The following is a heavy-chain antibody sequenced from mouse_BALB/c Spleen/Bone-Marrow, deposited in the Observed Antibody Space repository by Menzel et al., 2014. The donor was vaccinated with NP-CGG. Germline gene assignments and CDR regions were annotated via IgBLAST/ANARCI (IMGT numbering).Heavy chain of an antibody. CDR2: ISYSGST. V-gene: IGHV3-2*02. J-gene: IGHJ4*01. Sequence: EVQLQESGPGLVKPSQSLSLTCTVTGYSITSDYAWHWIRQFPEKKLEWMGYISYSGSTSHNPSLKSRISITRDTSKNQFFLQLNSVTTEDTATYYCARGYYAMDYWGQGTSVTVSS. CDR1: GYSITSDYA. CDR3: ARGYYAMDY.